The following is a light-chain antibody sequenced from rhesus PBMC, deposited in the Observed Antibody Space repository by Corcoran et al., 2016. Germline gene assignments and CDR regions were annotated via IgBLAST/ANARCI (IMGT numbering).Light chain of an antibody. CDR3: MQALEFPYS. CDR1: QSLLEREDGNTY. CDR2: EVS. Sequence: DIVMTQTPLSLPVTPGEPASISCRSSQSLLEREDGNTYLDWYLQKPGQSPQLLIYEVSNRASGVPDRFSGSGSDTDFTLKISRVEAEDVGVYYCMQALEFPYSFGQGTKVEIK. J-gene: IGKJ2*01. V-gene: IGKV2-104*02.